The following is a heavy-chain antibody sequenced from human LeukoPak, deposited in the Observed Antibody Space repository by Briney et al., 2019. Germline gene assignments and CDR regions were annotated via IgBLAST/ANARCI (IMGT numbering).Heavy chain of an antibody. Sequence: PGGSLRLSCAASGFTFSDQYMSWIRQAPGKGLEWVSYISSSSSYTNYADSVKGRFTISRDNAKNSLHLQMNSLRAEDTAVYYCARDFGSGWYGYFQHWGQGTLVIVSS. J-gene: IGHJ1*01. CDR3: ARDFGSGWYGYFQH. D-gene: IGHD6-19*01. CDR2: ISSSSSYT. V-gene: IGHV3-11*06. CDR1: GFTFSDQY.